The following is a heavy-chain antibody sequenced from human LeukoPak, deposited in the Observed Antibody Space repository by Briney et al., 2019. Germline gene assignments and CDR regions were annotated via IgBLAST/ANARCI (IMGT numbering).Heavy chain of an antibody. D-gene: IGHD5-18*01. CDR2: ISYDGSNK. CDR1: GFTFSSYA. J-gene: IGHJ4*02. CDR3: ARDQSGRIQLWLSI. Sequence: RGSLRVSCAAPGFTFSSYAMHWVRQAPGKGLGWVAVISYDGSNKYYADSVKGRFTISRDNSKNTLYLQMTSLRAGDTAVYYCARDQSGRIQLWLSIWGQGTLVTVSS. V-gene: IGHV3-30*04.